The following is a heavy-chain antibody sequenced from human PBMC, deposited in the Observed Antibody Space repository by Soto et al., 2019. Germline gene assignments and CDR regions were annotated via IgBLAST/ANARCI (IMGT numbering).Heavy chain of an antibody. Sequence: PRGSLRLSCAASGFTFSSYSMNWVRQAPGKGLEWVSSISSSSSYIYYADSVKGRFTISRDNAKNSLYLQMNSLRAEDTAVYYCARGTTVTTFDYWGQGTLVTVSS. CDR3: ARGTTVTTFDY. CDR1: GFTFSSYS. J-gene: IGHJ4*02. V-gene: IGHV3-21*01. CDR2: ISSSSSYI. D-gene: IGHD4-4*01.